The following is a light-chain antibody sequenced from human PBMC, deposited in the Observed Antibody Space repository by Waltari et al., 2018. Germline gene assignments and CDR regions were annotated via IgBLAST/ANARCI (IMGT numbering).Light chain of an antibody. J-gene: IGKJ1*01. CDR1: QDISNF. V-gene: IGKV1-9*01. CDR2: AAS. CDR3: QQLNSYQWT. Sequence: IQLTQSPSSLSASVGDRVTITCRASQDISNFLAWYQQKPGKAPKLLIYAASTLQSGVPSRFSGSGSGTDFTLTISSLQPEVFATYYCQQLNSYQWTFGQGTKVEIK.